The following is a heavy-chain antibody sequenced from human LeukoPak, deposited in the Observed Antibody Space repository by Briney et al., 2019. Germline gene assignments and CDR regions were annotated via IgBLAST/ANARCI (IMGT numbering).Heavy chain of an antibody. CDR2: ISVSGSNT. D-gene: IGHD3-10*01. Sequence: GGSLRLSCAASGFTFSRSAMSWVRQHPANGMESASCISVSGSNTHHADSVKGRFAISRDNSKNTLYLQMNSLRAEDTAVYYCARGSMVRGVIMGYYYYYGMDVWGKGTTVTVSS. CDR3: ARGSMVRGVIMGYYYYYGMDV. V-gene: IGHV3-23*01. CDR1: GFTFSRSA. J-gene: IGHJ6*04.